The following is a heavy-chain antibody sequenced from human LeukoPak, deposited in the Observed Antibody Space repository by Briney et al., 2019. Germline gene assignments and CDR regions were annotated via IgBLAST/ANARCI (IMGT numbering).Heavy chain of an antibody. D-gene: IGHD2-2*01. CDR2: ISGSGGST. J-gene: IGHJ4*02. V-gene: IGHV3-23*01. Sequence: GGSQRLSCAASGFTFSSYAMSWVRQAPGKGLEWVSAISGSGGSTYYADSVKGRFTISRDNSKNTLYLQMNSLRAEDTAVYYCAKDLGYCSSTSCFLDYWGQGTLVTVSS. CDR3: AKDLGYCSSTSCFLDY. CDR1: GFTFSSYA.